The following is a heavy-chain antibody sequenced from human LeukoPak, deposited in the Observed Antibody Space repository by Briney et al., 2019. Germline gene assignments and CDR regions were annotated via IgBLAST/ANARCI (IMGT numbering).Heavy chain of an antibody. CDR3: ARDHEERGPYLDL. J-gene: IGHJ4*02. CDR1: GHPFIDYY. V-gene: IGHV1-69-2*01. D-gene: IGHD3-10*01. CDR2: IDPADGET. Sequence: ASVKVSCKASGHPFIDYYIHWMQQAPGEGLEWMGRIDPADGETAYAENFQGRVTFTADTSTNTVYMELNSLTFADRAVYYCARDHEERGPYLDLWGQGTLVIVSS.